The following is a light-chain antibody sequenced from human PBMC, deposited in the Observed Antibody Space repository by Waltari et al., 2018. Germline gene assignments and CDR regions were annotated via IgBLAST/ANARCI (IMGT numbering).Light chain of an antibody. CDR3: QQYYNWPPGT. J-gene: IGKJ1*01. V-gene: IGKV3-15*01. Sequence: EIVMTQSPATLSVSPGERATLSCRASQNISNLAWYQQKAGQAPGLLIYGASTRATGIPARFSGSGSGTEFTLTISSLQSEDFVVYYCQQYYNWPPGTFGQGTKVEIK. CDR1: QNISN. CDR2: GAS.